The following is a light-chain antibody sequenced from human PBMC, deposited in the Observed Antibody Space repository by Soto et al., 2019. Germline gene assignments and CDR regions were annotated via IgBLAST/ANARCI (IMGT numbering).Light chain of an antibody. CDR1: QSVSSN. J-gene: IGKJ4*01. CDR2: GAS. CDR3: QQYNNWPPLT. Sequence: EIALTQSPATLSVSPGERATLSRRASQSVSSNLAWYQQNPGQAPRLVIYGASTRATGIPARFSGSGSGTEFTLTISSLQSEDFAVYYCQQYNNWPPLTFGGGTKVEIK. V-gene: IGKV3-15*01.